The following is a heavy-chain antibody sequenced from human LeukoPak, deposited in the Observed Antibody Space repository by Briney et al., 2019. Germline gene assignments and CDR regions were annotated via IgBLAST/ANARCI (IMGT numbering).Heavy chain of an antibody. Sequence: PSETLSLTCAVYGGSFSGYYWSWIRQPPGKGLEWIGEINHSGSTNYNPSLKSRVTISVDTSKNQFSPKLSSVTAADTAVFYCARENSGSYREFDYWGQGTLVTVSS. J-gene: IGHJ4*02. CDR2: INHSGST. V-gene: IGHV4-34*01. CDR3: ARENSGSYREFDY. D-gene: IGHD1-26*01. CDR1: GGSFSGYY.